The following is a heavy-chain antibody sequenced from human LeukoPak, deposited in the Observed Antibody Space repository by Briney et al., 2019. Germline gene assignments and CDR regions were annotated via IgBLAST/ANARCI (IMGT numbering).Heavy chain of an antibody. CDR3: ARVSSGWSRGYFDY. CDR2: IYHSGST. CDR1: GGSISSSNW. D-gene: IGHD6-19*01. V-gene: IGHV4-4*02. J-gene: IGHJ4*02. Sequence: SGTLSLTCAVSGGSISSSNWWSWVRLPPGKGLEWIGEIYHSGSTNYNPSLKSRVTISVDTSKNQFSLKLSSVTAADTAVYYCARVSSGWSRGYFDYWGQGTLVTVSS.